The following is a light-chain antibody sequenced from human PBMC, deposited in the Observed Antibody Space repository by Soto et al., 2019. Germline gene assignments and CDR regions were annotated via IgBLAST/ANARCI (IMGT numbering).Light chain of an antibody. CDR2: RNN. J-gene: IGLJ3*02. CDR3: AAWDVSLSGCV. V-gene: IGLV1-47*01. CDR1: SSNIGSNY. Sequence: QSVLTQPPSASGTPGQRVTISCFGSSSNIGSNYVYWFQQLPGTAPNLLIYRNNQRPSGVPDRFSGSKSATSASLAINGLRSEDEADYYCAAWDVSLSGCVFGGGTKVTVL.